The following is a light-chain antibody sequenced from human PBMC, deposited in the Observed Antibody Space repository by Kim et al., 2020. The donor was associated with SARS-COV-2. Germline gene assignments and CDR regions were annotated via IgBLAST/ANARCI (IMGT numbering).Light chain of an antibody. V-gene: IGLV3-21*04. J-gene: IGLJ7*01. CDR3: QVWDSSSDPAV. CDR2: YDS. Sequence: SYELTQPPSVSVAPGKTARITCGGNNIGSKSVQWYQQKPGQAPVLVIYYDSDRPSGIPERFSGSNSGNTATLTISRVEAGDEADYYCQVWDSSSDPAVFGGGTQLTVL. CDR1: NIGSKS.